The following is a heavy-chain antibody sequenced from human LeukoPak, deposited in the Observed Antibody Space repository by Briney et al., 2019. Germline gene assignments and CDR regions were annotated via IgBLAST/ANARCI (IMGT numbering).Heavy chain of an antibody. D-gene: IGHD3-10*01. CDR1: GFTFSSYA. Sequence: GGSLRLSCAASGFTFSSYAMSWVRQAPGKGLEWVSSITGSGALTYYADSVKSRFTISKDNAMDTLFLHMNSLRADDTAVYSCAKDRVDGSGSQFDSWGQGSLVTVSS. CDR2: ITGSGALT. V-gene: IGHV3-23*01. CDR3: AKDRVDGSGSQFDS. J-gene: IGHJ4*02.